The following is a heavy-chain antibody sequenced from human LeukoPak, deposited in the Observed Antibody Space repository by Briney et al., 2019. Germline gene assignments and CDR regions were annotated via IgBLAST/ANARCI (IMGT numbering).Heavy chain of an antibody. CDR3: ARGRPHGNDY. V-gene: IGHV3-74*01. Sequence: GGSLRLSCAASGFTFSNAWMNWVRQAPGKGLVWVSRIASDGSSTTYADSVKGRFSISRDNAKNTLYLQMNSLRVEDTAVYYCARGRPHGNDYWGQGTLVTVSP. CDR2: IASDGSST. J-gene: IGHJ4*02. CDR1: GFTFSNAW. D-gene: IGHD4-23*01.